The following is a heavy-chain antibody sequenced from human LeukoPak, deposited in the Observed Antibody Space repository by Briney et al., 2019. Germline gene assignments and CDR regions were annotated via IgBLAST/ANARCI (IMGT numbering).Heavy chain of an antibody. Sequence: PGGSLRLSCAASGFTFSSYAMSWVRQAPGKGLEWVSAISGSGGSTYYADSVKGRFTISRDNSKNTLYLQMNSLRAEDTAVYYCAKRDIVVVVAATRGPFDIGGQGTMVTVS. CDR2: ISGSGGST. D-gene: IGHD2-15*01. CDR3: AKRDIVVVVAATRGPFDI. J-gene: IGHJ3*02. CDR1: GFTFSSYA. V-gene: IGHV3-23*01.